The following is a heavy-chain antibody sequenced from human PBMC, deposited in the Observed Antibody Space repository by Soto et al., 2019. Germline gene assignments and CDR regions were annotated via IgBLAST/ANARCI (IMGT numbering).Heavy chain of an antibody. CDR2: ISPYNDYT. CDR3: SRQGDWPEHYFDY. D-gene: IGHD3-16*01. V-gene: IGHV1-18*01. Sequence: GASVKVSCKASGYTFIRYGITWVRQAPGQGLEWMGWISPYNDYTIYAQKLQGRVTMTTDTSTRTVYMELNTLSSGDTAVYFCSRQGDWPEHYFDYWGQGSLVTVSS. J-gene: IGHJ4*02. CDR1: GYTFIRYG.